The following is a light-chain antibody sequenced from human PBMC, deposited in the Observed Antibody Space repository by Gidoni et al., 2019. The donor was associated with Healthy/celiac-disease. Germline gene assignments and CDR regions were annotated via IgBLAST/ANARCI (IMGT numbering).Light chain of an antibody. CDR3: QSYDSSHVV. V-gene: IGLV1-40*01. CDR1: SSNIGAGYD. Sequence: QSVLTTPPSVSGAPGQRVTISCTGSSSNIGAGYDVHWYQQLPGTAPKLLIYGNSNRPSGVPDRFSGSKSGTSASLAITGLQAEDEADYYCQSYDSSHVVFGGGTKLTVL. CDR2: GNS. J-gene: IGLJ2*01.